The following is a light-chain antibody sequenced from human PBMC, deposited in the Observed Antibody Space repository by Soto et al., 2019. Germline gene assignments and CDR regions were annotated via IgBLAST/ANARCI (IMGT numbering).Light chain of an antibody. CDR2: NAS. V-gene: IGKV1-6*01. Sequence: IQMTQSPSSSSASVGDRVTITCRASQGIRSDLGWYQQKPGEVPRLLIYNASTLQSGVPSRFSGSASGAVFTLTISSLHPEDSATYYCLHDYNYPQTFGQGTKVEIK. CDR1: QGIRSD. J-gene: IGKJ1*01. CDR3: LHDYNYPQT.